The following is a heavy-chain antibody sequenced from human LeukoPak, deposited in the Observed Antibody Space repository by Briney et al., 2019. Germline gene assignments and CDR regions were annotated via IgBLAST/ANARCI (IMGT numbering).Heavy chain of an antibody. CDR3: AAGCYYYDSSGYRDY. V-gene: IGHV1-69*05. D-gene: IGHD3-22*01. Sequence: GASVKVSCKASGGTFSSYAISWVRQAPGQGLEWMGGIIPIFGTANYAQKFQGRVTITTDESTSTAYMELSSLRSEDTAVYYCAAGCYYYDSSGYRDYWGQGTLVTVSS. J-gene: IGHJ4*02. CDR2: IIPIFGTA. CDR1: GGTFSSYA.